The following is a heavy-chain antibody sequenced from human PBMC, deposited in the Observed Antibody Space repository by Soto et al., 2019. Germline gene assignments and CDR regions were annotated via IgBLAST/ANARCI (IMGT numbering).Heavy chain of an antibody. D-gene: IGHD3-22*01. CDR2: IYDSGST. CDR3: ARVGYDSSGYYWDNFDY. Sequence: TSETLSLTCAVSGGSISSGGYSWSWIRQPPGKGLEWIGYIYDSGSTYYNPSLKSRVTISVDRSKNQFSLKLSSVTAADTAVYYCARVGYDSSGYYWDNFDYWGQGTLVTVSS. J-gene: IGHJ4*02. V-gene: IGHV4-30-2*01. CDR1: GGSISSGGYS.